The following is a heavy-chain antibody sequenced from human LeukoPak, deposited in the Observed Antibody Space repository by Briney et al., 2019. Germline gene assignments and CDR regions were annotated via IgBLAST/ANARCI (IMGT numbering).Heavy chain of an antibody. Sequence: GGSLRLSCAASGFTFSSYSMNWVRQAPGKGLEWVANIKQDGSEKYYVDSVKGRFTISRDNAKKSLFLQMNSLRAEDTAVYYCARDRGAVGFDHWGQGTLVTVSS. J-gene: IGHJ4*02. V-gene: IGHV3-7*01. CDR3: ARDRGAVGFDH. CDR2: IKQDGSEK. CDR1: GFTFSSYS. D-gene: IGHD6-19*01.